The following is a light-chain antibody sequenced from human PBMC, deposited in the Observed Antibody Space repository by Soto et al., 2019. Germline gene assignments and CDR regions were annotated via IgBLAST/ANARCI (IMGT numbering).Light chain of an antibody. CDR2: EVS. CDR3: SSYTTSSTRA. J-gene: IGLJ1*01. V-gene: IGLV2-14*03. Sequence: QSVLAQPASVSGSPGQSVTISCTGTSSDVGAYDFVSWYQQHPDKAPKLMIYEVSNRPSGVSYRFSGSKSVNTATLTISGLQAEDEADYYCSSYTTSSTRAFGTGTKVTVL. CDR1: SSDVGAYDF.